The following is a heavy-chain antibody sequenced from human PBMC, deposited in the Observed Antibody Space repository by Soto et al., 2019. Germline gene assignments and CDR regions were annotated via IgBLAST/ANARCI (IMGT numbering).Heavy chain of an antibody. D-gene: IGHD4-17*01. V-gene: IGHV1-69*01. CDR3: ARDHSTYGDYAVKGLRD. CDR2: IIPLFGTT. Sequence: QVQLVQSGAEVKKPGSSVKVSCKASEGTFSNYAISWVRQAPGQGLEWMGGIIPLFGTTNYAQKFQGRVTNTADESTSTAYMELNSLTSEDTAVYYCARDHSTYGDYAVKGLRDWGQGVLVTVSS. CDR1: EGTFSNYA. J-gene: IGHJ4*02.